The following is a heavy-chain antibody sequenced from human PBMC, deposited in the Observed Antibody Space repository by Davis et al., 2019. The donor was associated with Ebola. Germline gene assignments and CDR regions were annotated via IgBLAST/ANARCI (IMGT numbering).Heavy chain of an antibody. CDR1: GGSISSYY. J-gene: IGHJ6*03. Sequence: PAGSLRLSCTVSGGSISSYYWSWIRQPPGKGLEWIGYIYYSGSTNYNPSLKSRVTISVDTSKNQFSLKLSSVTAADTAVYYCARDLSLGYMDVWGKGTTVTVSS. CDR2: IYYSGST. CDR3: ARDLSLGYMDV. V-gene: IGHV4-59*01.